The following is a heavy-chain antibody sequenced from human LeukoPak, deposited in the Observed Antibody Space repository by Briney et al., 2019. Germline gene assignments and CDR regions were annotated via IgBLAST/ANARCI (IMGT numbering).Heavy chain of an antibody. Sequence: PGGSLRLSCAASGFSVSSSYMYWVHQAPGKGLEWVSFFYRGDSTYYAESVRGRFTISRDNSKNTLHLLMNSLIPEDTAVYYCAREVVSIPSYFDSWGQGTLVTVSS. CDR2: FYRGDST. CDR1: GFSVSSSY. V-gene: IGHV3-53*01. CDR3: AREVVSIPSYFDS. J-gene: IGHJ4*02. D-gene: IGHD2-21*01.